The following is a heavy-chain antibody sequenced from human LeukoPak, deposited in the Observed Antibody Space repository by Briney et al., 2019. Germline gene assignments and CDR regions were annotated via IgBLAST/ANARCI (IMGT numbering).Heavy chain of an antibody. V-gene: IGHV4-59*01. Sequence: SETLSLTCTVSGGSISSYYWGWIRQPPGKGLEWIGYIYYSGSTNYNPSLKSRVTISVETSKNQFSLKLSSVTAADTAVYYCARVTGYMIEDYFDYWGQGTLVTVSS. D-gene: IGHD3-22*01. CDR3: ARVTGYMIEDYFDY. J-gene: IGHJ4*02. CDR1: GGSISSYY. CDR2: IYYSGST.